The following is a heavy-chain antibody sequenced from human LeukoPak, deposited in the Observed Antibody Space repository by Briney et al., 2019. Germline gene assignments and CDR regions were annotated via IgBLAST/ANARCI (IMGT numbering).Heavy chain of an antibody. CDR3: GRDARYSSSWCDY. D-gene: IGHD6-13*01. V-gene: IGHV3-30-3*01. CDR2: ISYDGSSK. J-gene: IGHJ4*02. Sequence: GGSLRLSCAASGFNFSTYAMHWVRQAPGKGLEWVALISYDGSSKYYAESVKGRFTISRDNSKNTVYLQMNSLRDEDTAVYYCGRDARYSSSWCDYWGQGTLVTVSS. CDR1: GFNFSTYA.